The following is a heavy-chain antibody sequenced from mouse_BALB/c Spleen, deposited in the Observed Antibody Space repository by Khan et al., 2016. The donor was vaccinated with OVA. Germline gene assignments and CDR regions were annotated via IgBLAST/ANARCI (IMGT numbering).Heavy chain of an antibody. CDR2: ISYSGST. CDR1: GYSITSGYG. V-gene: IGHV3-2*02. J-gene: IGHJ2*01. CDR3: ARPARIKS. Sequence: EVQLQESGPGLVKPSQSLSLTCTVTGYSITSGYGWNWIRQFPGNKLEWTGYISYSGSTNYHPSLKSRIPITRDTSKNKFFLQLNSVTTEDTATYYCARPARIKSWGQGTTLTVSS. D-gene: IGHD1-2*01.